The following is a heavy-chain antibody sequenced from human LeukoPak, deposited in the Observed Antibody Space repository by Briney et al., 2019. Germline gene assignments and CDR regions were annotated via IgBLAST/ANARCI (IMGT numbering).Heavy chain of an antibody. CDR2: IKSKTDGGTT. Sequence: GGSLRLSCAASGFTFSSYSMNWVRQAPGKGLEWVGRIKSKTDGGTTDYAAPVKGRFTISRDDSKNTLYLQMNSLKTEDTAVYYCTTLNSLYRDMVRGVMVLWGQGTLVTVSS. V-gene: IGHV3-15*07. CDR3: TTLNSLYRDMVRGVMVL. D-gene: IGHD3-10*01. CDR1: GFTFSSYS. J-gene: IGHJ4*02.